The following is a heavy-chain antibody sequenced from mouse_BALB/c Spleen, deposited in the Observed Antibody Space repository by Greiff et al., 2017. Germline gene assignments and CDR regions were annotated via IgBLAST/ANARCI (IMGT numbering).Heavy chain of an antibody. CDR3: ARTIYYDYAGAMDY. CDR1: GYSITSDYA. Sequence: DVKLVESGPGLVKPSQSLSLTCTVTGYSITSDYAWNWIRQFPGNKLEWMGYISYSGSTSYNPSLKSRISITRDTSKNQFFLQLNSVTTEDTATYYCARTIYYDYAGAMDYWGQGTSVTVSS. V-gene: IGHV3-2*02. J-gene: IGHJ4*01. D-gene: IGHD2-4*01. CDR2: ISYSGST.